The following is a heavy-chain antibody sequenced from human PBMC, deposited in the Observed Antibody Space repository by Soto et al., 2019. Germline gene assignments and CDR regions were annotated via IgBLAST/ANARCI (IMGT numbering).Heavy chain of an antibody. J-gene: IGHJ6*02. CDR1: GFTFDDYA. CDR2: ISWNSGSI. D-gene: IGHD2-15*01. V-gene: IGHV3-9*01. CDR3: AVDSRGMDV. Sequence: PGGSLRLSCAASGFTFDDYAMHWVRQAPGKGLEWVSGISWNSGSIGYADSVKGRFTISRDNAKNSLYLQMNSLRAEDTALYYCAVDSRGMDVWGQGTTVTVSS.